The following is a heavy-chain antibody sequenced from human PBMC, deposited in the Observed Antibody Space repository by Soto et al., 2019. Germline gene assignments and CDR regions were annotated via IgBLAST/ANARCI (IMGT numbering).Heavy chain of an antibody. J-gene: IGHJ4*02. CDR1: GGAISGYY. CDR3: TKYRRTDAEGYSFDY. V-gene: IGHV4-59*01. Sequence: SETLSLTCTVSGGAISGYYWSWIRQPPGKGLEWIGYIYYRGNTNYNPSLKSGITTLVDTSKNQLSLKSSSVTAADTAVYFCTKYRRTDAEGYSFDYWGQGAMVTVS. D-gene: IGHD2-15*01. CDR2: IYYRGNT.